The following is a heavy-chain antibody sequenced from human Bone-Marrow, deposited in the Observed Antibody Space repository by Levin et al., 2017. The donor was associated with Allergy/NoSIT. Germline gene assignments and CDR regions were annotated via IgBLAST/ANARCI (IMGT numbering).Heavy chain of an antibody. J-gene: IGHJ4*02. CDR2: IYDSGNT. V-gene: IGHV4-59*01. Sequence: SETLSLTCTVSGVSSSRNYWSWIPQPPGKGLEWIGYIYDSGNTNYNPSLKNRVTISIDTSKNQVSLRLDSVTAADTAVYYCARDLSGTYFTFESWGQGILVTVSS. D-gene: IGHD3-10*01. CDR3: ARDLSGTYFTFES. CDR1: GVSSSRNY.